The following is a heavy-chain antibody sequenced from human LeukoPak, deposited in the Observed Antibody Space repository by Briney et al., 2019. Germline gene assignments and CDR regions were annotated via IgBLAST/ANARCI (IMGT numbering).Heavy chain of an antibody. V-gene: IGHV3-23*01. J-gene: IGHJ4*02. CDR3: AKVHICSGTSCYDFDY. CDR1: GFTFSSDA. CDR2: ISGSGDGT. D-gene: IGHD2-2*01. Sequence: PGGSLRLSCAASGFTFSSDAMSWVRQAPGKGLEWVSAISGSGDGTYYADSVKGRFTTSRDNSKNTLYLQMNSLRAEDTAVYYCAKVHICSGTSCYDFDYWGQGTLVTVSS.